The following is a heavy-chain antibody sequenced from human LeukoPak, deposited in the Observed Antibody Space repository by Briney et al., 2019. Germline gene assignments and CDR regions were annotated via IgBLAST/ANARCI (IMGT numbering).Heavy chain of an antibody. V-gene: IGHV1-46*01. CDR3: ARGRYAGVQYGMDV. Sequence: ASVKVSCKASGYTFTSYYMHWVRQAPGQGLEWMGIINPSGGSTSYAQKFQGRVTMTRDTSISTAYMELSRLRSDDTAVYYCARGRYAGVQYGMDVWGQGTTVTVSP. D-gene: IGHD3-9*01. J-gene: IGHJ6*01. CDR1: GYTFTSYY. CDR2: INPSGGST.